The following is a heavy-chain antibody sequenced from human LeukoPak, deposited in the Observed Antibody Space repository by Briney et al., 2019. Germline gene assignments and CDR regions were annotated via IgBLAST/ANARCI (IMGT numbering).Heavy chain of an antibody. D-gene: IGHD3/OR15-3a*01. Sequence: PGGSLRLSCAASGFTVSSNHMSWVRQAPGKGLEWVSVIYSGGSTYYADSVKGRFTISRDNSKNTLYLQMNSLRAEDTAVYYCARGVGTGYPIRYFQHWGQGTLVTVSS. CDR2: IYSGGST. V-gene: IGHV3-66*01. J-gene: IGHJ1*01. CDR3: ARGVGTGYPIRYFQH. CDR1: GFTVSSNH.